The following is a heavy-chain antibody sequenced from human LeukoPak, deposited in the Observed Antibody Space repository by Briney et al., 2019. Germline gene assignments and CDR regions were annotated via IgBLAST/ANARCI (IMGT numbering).Heavy chain of an antibody. Sequence: GRSLRLSCAASGFTFSSYGMHWVRQAPGKGLEWVSYISTRSGTIYCTDSVKGRFTISRDNAKNSLYLQMNSLRDEDTAVYYCARDRGGYEFFDSWGQGILVTVSS. CDR2: ISTRSGTI. J-gene: IGHJ4*02. D-gene: IGHD5-12*01. CDR1: GFTFSSYG. V-gene: IGHV3-48*02. CDR3: ARDRGGYEFFDS.